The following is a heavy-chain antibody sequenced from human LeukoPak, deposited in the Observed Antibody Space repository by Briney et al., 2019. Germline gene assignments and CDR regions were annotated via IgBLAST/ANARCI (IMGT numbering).Heavy chain of an antibody. J-gene: IGHJ4*02. V-gene: IGHV3-23*01. CDR1: GFTFSSYA. Sequence: SGVSLRLSCAASGFTFSSYAMSWVRQAPGKGLEWVSAISGSGGSTYYADSVKGRFTISRDNSKNTLYLQMNSLRAEDTAVYYCAKDTAYYYGSGSFYFDYWGQGTPVTVSS. D-gene: IGHD3-10*01. CDR2: ISGSGGST. CDR3: AKDTAYYYGSGSFYFDY.